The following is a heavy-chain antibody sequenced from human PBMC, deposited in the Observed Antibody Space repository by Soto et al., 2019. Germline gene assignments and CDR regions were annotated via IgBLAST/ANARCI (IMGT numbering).Heavy chain of an antibody. Sequence: QVQLQESGPGLVKPSETLSLTCTVSGGSIRDYFWTWIRQPPGKGLEWIGYIYYSGRTNYNPSLKIRVSISVDTSKNRFALQLRSVTAADTAVYYCARVGGDDFGDSGGFDYWGQGTLGTVSS. V-gene: IGHV4-59*01. CDR1: GGSIRDYF. CDR2: IYYSGRT. D-gene: IGHD4-17*01. J-gene: IGHJ4*02. CDR3: ARVGGDDFGDSGGFDY.